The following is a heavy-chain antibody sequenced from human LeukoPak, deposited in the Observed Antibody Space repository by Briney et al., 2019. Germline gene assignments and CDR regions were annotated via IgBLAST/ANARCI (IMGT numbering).Heavy chain of an antibody. CDR2: IVSGGST. CDR3: VRDYGNFVQGN. CDR1: GGSSSGYY. J-gene: IGHJ4*02. Sequence: SETLSLTCAVYGGSSSGYYWGWVRQSPGQGLEWIGSIVSGGSTYHNPSLKSRVTMSIDTSNNQFYLKLSFVTAADTAIYYCVRDYGNFVQGNWGQGTLVTVSS. V-gene: IGHV4-34*12. D-gene: IGHD4-17*01.